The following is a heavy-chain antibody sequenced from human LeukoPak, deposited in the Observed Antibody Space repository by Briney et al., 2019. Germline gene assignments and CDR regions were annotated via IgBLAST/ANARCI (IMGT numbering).Heavy chain of an antibody. CDR3: ATDYGSGSYGSLNNDAFDI. CDR2: INPNSGGT. Sequence: GASVKVSCKASGYTFTGYYMHWVRQAPGQGLEWMGWINPNSGGTNYAQKFQGRVTMTRDTSISTAYMELSRLRSDDTAVYYCATDYGSGSYGSLNNDAFDIWGQGTMVTVSS. J-gene: IGHJ3*02. D-gene: IGHD3-10*01. V-gene: IGHV1-2*02. CDR1: GYTFTGYY.